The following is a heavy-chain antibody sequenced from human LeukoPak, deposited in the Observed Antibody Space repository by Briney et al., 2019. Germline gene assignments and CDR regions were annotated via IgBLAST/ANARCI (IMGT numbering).Heavy chain of an antibody. V-gene: IGHV3-48*03. CDR2: ISSSVSII. J-gene: IGHJ4*02. Sequence: HPGGSLRLSCAASGFTFSSYEMNWVRQAPGKGLKWVSYISSSVSIIYYADSVKVRFTISRDNAKNSLYLQMNSLRAEDTAVYYCARGGSYLHYWGQGTLVTVSS. CDR3: ARGGSYLHY. D-gene: IGHD3-16*01. CDR1: GFTFSSYE.